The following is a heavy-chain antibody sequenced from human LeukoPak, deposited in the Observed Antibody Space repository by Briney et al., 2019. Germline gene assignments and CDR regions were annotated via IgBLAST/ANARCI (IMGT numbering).Heavy chain of an antibody. CDR1: GGSFSSYY. J-gene: IGHJ6*03. V-gene: IGHV4-34*01. CDR3: VRVIVPAVIYYYYYYMDV. D-gene: IGHD2-2*01. Sequence: PSETLSLTCAVYGGSFSSYYWSWIRQPPGKGLEWIGEINHSGSTNYNPSLKSRVTISVDTSKNQFSLKLSSVTAADTAVYYCVRVIVPAVIYYYYYYMDVWGKGTTVTVSS. CDR2: INHSGST.